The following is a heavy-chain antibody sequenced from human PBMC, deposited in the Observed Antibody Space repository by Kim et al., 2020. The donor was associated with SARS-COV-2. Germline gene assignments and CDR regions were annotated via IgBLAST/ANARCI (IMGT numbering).Heavy chain of an antibody. Sequence: GGSLRLSCAASRFTFNNFAMSWVRQAPGKGLEWVSGIFGSGSGTYYADSVKGRFTISRDNSRNTIYLQMNNLRAEDTALYFCARHLNITSVTFYWYFDLWGRGTLVTVSS. D-gene: IGHD2-2*01. J-gene: IGHJ2*01. CDR1: RFTFNNFA. CDR3: ARHLNITSVTFYWYFDL. V-gene: IGHV3-23*01. CDR2: IFGSGSGT.